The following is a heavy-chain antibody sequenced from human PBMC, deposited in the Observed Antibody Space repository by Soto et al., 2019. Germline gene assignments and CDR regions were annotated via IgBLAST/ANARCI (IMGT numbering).Heavy chain of an antibody. CDR1: GFTFSSYA. CDR3: ANQPMRSGSNWFDP. D-gene: IGHD3-3*01. Sequence: GGSLRLSCAASGFTFSSYAMSWVRQAPGKGLEWVSAISGSGGSTYYADSVKGRFTISRDNSKNTLYLQMNSLRAEDTAVYYCANQPMRSGSNWFDPWCQGTLVTVSS. V-gene: IGHV3-23*01. J-gene: IGHJ5*02. CDR2: ISGSGGST.